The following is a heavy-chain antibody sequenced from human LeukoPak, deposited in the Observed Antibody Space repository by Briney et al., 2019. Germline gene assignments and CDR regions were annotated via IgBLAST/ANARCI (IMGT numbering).Heavy chain of an antibody. D-gene: IGHD3-22*01. V-gene: IGHV5-51*01. Sequence: GESLKISCKGSGYSFTSYWIGWVRQMPGKGLEWMGIIYPGDSDTRYSPSLQGQVTISADKSISTAYLQWSSLKASDTAMYYCAISPPNYYDSSGYFDYWGQGTLVTVSS. CDR1: GYSFTSYW. CDR3: AISPPNYYDSSGYFDY. CDR2: IYPGDSDT. J-gene: IGHJ4*02.